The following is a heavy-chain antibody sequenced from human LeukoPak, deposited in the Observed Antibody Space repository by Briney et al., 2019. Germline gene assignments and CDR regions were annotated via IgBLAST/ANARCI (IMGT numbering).Heavy chain of an antibody. Sequence: GASVKVSCKASGGTFSSHAISWVRQAPGQGLEWMGGIIPIFGTANYAQKFQGRVTITADKSTSTAYMELSSLRSEDTAVYYCARTGLDYGILTGYPYEYFQHWGQGTLVTVSS. CDR2: IIPIFGTA. J-gene: IGHJ1*01. D-gene: IGHD3-9*01. CDR3: ARTGLDYGILTGYPYEYFQH. CDR1: GGTFSSHA. V-gene: IGHV1-69*06.